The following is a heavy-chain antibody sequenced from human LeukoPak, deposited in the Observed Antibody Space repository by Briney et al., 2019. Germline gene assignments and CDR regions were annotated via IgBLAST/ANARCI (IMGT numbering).Heavy chain of an antibody. CDR3: ARGRPHGNDY. V-gene: IGHV3-74*01. CDR1: GFTFSSYW. Sequence: GGSLRLSCEASGFTFSSYWMHWVRQAPGKGLVWVSRIHSDGSSTSYADSVKGRFSISRDNAKNTLYLQMNSLRVEDTAVYYCARGRPHGNDYWGQGTLVTVSS. CDR2: IHSDGSST. D-gene: IGHD4-23*01. J-gene: IGHJ4*02.